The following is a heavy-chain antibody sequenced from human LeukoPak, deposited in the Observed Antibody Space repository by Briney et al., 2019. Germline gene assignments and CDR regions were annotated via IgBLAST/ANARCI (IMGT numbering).Heavy chain of an antibody. CDR3: ARETVTRTTNWFDP. Sequence: GGSLRLSCAASGFTFSTYWMSWVRQAPGKGLEWVANINQDGSEKYYVDSVEGRFTISRDNAENSLYLQMNSLRAEETAVYYCARETVTRTTNWFDPLGQGTLVTISS. D-gene: IGHD4-17*01. CDR2: INQDGSEK. J-gene: IGHJ5*02. CDR1: GFTFSTYW. V-gene: IGHV3-7*01.